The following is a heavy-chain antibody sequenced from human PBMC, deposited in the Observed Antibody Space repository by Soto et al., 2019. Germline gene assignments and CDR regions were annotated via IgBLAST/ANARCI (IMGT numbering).Heavy chain of an antibody. J-gene: IGHJ4*02. CDR2: IGGSGRTT. D-gene: IGHD3-22*01. V-gene: IGHV3-23*01. CDR3: AKSRYYDSSSDFYDY. Sequence: EVQLLESGGGLVQPGGSLSLSCAASAFTFNNYAMSWVRQAPGKGLEWVSGIGGSGRTTYYADSVKGRFTISRDNSNNTLFLQRNSLGAEDTDVYYCAKSRYYDSSSDFYDYWVQGPLVTVSS. CDR1: AFTFNNYA.